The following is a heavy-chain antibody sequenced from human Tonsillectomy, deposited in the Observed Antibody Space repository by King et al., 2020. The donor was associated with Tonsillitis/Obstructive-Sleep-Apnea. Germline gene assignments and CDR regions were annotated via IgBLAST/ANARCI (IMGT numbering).Heavy chain of an antibody. V-gene: IGHV5-51*01. D-gene: IGHD3-22*01. Sequence: QLVQSGAEVKKPGESLKISCKASGYSFTKYWIGWVRQMPGKGLEWMGIIYPGDSDFRYSPSFQGQVTISADKSISTAYLQWSSLKASDTAMYYCAKCYFNSGGYPQYYFDYWGQGTLVTVSS. CDR2: IYPGDSDF. CDR3: AKCYFNSGGYPQYYFDY. J-gene: IGHJ4*02. CDR1: GYSFTKYW.